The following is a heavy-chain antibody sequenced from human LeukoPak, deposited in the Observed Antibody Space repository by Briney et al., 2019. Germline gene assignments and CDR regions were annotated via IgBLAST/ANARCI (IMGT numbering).Heavy chain of an antibody. J-gene: IGHJ4*02. Sequence: PSETLSLTCAVSGYSISSGYYWGWIRQPPGKGLEWIGSIYHSGSTHYNSSLKSRITISVDTSKNQFSLKLSSVTAADTAVYYCARQWQSTGFGYWGQGTLVTVSS. V-gene: IGHV4-38-2*01. CDR1: GYSISSGYY. CDR3: ARQWQSTGFGY. D-gene: IGHD2-2*01. CDR2: IYHSGST.